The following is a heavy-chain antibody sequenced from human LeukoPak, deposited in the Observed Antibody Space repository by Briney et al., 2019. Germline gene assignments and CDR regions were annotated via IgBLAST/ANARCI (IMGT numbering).Heavy chain of an antibody. V-gene: IGHV3-73*01. CDR3: TRHLIAAPGYYYYMDV. J-gene: IGHJ6*03. Sequence: GGSLRLSCAASGFTFSGSAMHWVRQASGKGLEWVGRIRSKANSYATAYAASVKGRFTISRDDSKNTAYLQMNSLKTEDTAVYYCTRHLIAAPGYYYYMDVWGKGTTVTVSS. CDR2: IRSKANSYAT. CDR1: GFTFSGSA. D-gene: IGHD6-13*01.